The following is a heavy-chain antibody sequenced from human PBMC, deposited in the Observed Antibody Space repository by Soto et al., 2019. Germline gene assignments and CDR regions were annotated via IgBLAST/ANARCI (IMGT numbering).Heavy chain of an antibody. Sequence: QVQLVQSGAEVKKPGASVKVSCKASGYTFTSYGITWVRQAPGQGLEWMGWISAYNGNTNYAQKLQGRVTMTTDTSTSTAYMERRSLGSDDTAVYYCASLSGYDLEDYYYYGMDVWGQGTTVTVSS. D-gene: IGHD5-12*01. CDR3: ASLSGYDLEDYYYYGMDV. CDR2: ISAYNGNT. J-gene: IGHJ6*02. V-gene: IGHV1-18*01. CDR1: GYTFTSYG.